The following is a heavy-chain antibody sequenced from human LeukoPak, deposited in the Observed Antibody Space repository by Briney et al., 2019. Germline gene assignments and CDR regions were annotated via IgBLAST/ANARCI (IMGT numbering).Heavy chain of an antibody. Sequence: SVKVPCKASGGTFSSYAISWVRQAPGQGLEWMGGIIPIFGTANYAQKFQGRVTITADESTSTAYMELSSLRSEDTAVYYCARDGGVDYYDSSGRIFDYWGQGTLVTVSS. D-gene: IGHD3-22*01. CDR2: IIPIFGTA. J-gene: IGHJ4*02. CDR3: ARDGGVDYYDSSGRIFDY. CDR1: GGTFSSYA. V-gene: IGHV1-69*01.